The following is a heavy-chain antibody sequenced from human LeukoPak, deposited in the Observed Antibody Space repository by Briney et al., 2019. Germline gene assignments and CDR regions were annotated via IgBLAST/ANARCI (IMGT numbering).Heavy chain of an antibody. J-gene: IGHJ4*02. CDR3: ARVKEEGSLPIDY. CDR2: IYYSGST. Sequence: SETLSLTCTVSGYSIRNGYYWGWIRQPPGKGLEWIGSIYYSGSTYYNPSLKSRVTISVDTSKNQFSLKLSSVTAADAAVYYCARVKEEGSLPIDYWGQGTLVTVSS. CDR1: GYSIRNGYY. V-gene: IGHV4-38-2*02. D-gene: IGHD3-10*01.